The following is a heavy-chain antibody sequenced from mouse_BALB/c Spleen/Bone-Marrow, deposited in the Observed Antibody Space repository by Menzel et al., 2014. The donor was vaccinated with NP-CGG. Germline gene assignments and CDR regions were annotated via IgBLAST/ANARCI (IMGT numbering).Heavy chain of an antibody. Sequence: VQLQQSGAELAKPGASVKMSCKASSYTFTSYWMHWVKQRPGQGLEWIGYINPSTGYTEYKQKFKDKATLTADKSSSTAYMQLSSLTSEDSAVYYCARGDYYFDYWGQGTTLTVSS. CDR3: ARGDYYFDY. J-gene: IGHJ2*01. V-gene: IGHV1-7*01. CDR1: SYTFTSYW. CDR2: INPSTGYT. D-gene: IGHD2-13*01.